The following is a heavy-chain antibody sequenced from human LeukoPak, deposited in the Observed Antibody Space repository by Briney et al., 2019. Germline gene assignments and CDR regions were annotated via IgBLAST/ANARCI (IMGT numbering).Heavy chain of an antibody. J-gene: IGHJ4*02. CDR1: GFTVSSNY. CDR2: IYSGGST. V-gene: IGHV3-53*01. CDR3: ARHYSSSWYD. Sequence: GALRLSCAASGFTVSSNYMSWVRQAPGKGLEWVSVIYSGGSTYYADSVKGRFTISRDNSKNTLYLQMNSLRAEDTAVYYCARHYSSSWYDWGQGTLVTVSS. D-gene: IGHD6-13*01.